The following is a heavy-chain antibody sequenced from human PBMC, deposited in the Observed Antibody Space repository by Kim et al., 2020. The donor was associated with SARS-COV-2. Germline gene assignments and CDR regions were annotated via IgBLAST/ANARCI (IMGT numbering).Heavy chain of an antibody. CDR3: ARDYGSGSFDY. Sequence: YSNPPLKRRVTISVDTSKNQFSLKLSSVTAADTAVYYCARDYGSGSFDYWGQGTLVTVSS. D-gene: IGHD3-10*01. V-gene: IGHV4-31*02. J-gene: IGHJ4*02.